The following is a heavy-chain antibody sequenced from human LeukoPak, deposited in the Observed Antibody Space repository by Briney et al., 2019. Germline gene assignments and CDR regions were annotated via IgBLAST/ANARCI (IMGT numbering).Heavy chain of an antibody. V-gene: IGHV4-4*09. CDR1: GGSMSGYY. J-gene: IGHJ4*02. CDR2: TFSSGAT. CDR3: ARRSRDGYFLDS. Sequence: PSETLSLTCIVSGGSMSGYYWSWIRRPRGKGLEWIGHTFSSGATTYNPSLKSRVTISVDTSRSQFSLNLSSVTAADTAVYYCARRSRDGYFLDSWGQGTLVTVSS. D-gene: IGHD5-24*01.